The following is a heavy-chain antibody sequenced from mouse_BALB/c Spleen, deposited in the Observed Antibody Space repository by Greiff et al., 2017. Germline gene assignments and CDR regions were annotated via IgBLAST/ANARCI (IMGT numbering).Heavy chain of an antibody. J-gene: IGHJ3*01. D-gene: IGHD2-1*01. V-gene: IGHV3-6*02. Sequence: EVQLQQSGPGLVKPSQSLSLTCSVTGYSITSGYYWNWIRQFPGNKLEWMGYISYDGSNNYNPSLKNRISITRDTSKNQFFLKLNSVTTEDTATYYCARGYGNYDFAYWGQGTLVTVSA. CDR1: GYSITSGYY. CDR2: ISYDGSN. CDR3: ARGYGNYDFAY.